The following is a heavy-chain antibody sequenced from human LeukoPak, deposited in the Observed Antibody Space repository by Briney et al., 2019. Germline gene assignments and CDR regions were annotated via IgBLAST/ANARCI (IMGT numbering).Heavy chain of an antibody. D-gene: IGHD6-19*01. Sequence: GESLKISCKGFGYIFSDYWIGWVRQLPGKGLEWMGIILPRNSDTVYSPSFQGQVTISADKSVSTAYLHWSSLKASDTAMYYCARLGGSREWLADFDYWGQGSLVTVSS. V-gene: IGHV5-51*01. J-gene: IGHJ4*02. CDR2: ILPRNSDT. CDR1: GYIFSDYW. CDR3: ARLGGSREWLADFDY.